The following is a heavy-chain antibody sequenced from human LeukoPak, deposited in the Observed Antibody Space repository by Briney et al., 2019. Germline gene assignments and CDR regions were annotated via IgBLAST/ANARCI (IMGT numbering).Heavy chain of an antibody. V-gene: IGHV3-48*03. Sequence: GSLRLSCAASGFTFSSYEMNWVRQAPGKGLEWVSYKRSGGRIKSYAASVKGRFTISRDNAKNSLDLQMNSLRAEDTAVYYCARDEPGIAVDVGVYWGQGTLVTVSS. J-gene: IGHJ4*02. D-gene: IGHD6-19*01. CDR1: GFTFSSYE. CDR2: KRSGGRIK. CDR3: ARDEPGIAVDVGVY.